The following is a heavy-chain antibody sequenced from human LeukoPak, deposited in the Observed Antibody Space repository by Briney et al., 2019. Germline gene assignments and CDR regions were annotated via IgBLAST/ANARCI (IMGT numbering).Heavy chain of an antibody. J-gene: IGHJ4*02. D-gene: IGHD6-13*01. V-gene: IGHV1-46*01. CDR2: VATSGGST. CDR3: ARVRTIAAVGPDFDY. Sequence: ASVQVSCKASGYTFTNYYIHWVRQDPAQGLEGIGIVATSGGSTSYAQNFQGRVPITRDTSTITVYMELTSLGSEDTAVYYCARVRTIAAVGPDFDYWGQGTLVTVSS. CDR1: GYTFTNYY.